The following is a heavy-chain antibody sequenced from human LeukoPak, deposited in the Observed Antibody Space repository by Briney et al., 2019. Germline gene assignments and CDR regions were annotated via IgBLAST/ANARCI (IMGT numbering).Heavy chain of an antibody. Sequence: PSETLSLTCAVYGGSFSGYYWSWIRQPPGKGLEWIGEINHSGSTNYNPSLKSRVTISVDTSKNQFSLKLSSVTAADTAVYYCARDRAYSHFDYWGQGTLVTVSS. V-gene: IGHV4-34*01. CDR2: INHSGST. CDR3: ARDRAYSHFDY. J-gene: IGHJ4*02. D-gene: IGHD1-26*01. CDR1: GGSFSGYY.